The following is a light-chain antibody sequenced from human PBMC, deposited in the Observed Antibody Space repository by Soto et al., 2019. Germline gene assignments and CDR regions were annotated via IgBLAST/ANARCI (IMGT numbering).Light chain of an antibody. CDR3: GTWDSSLSAVV. J-gene: IGLJ2*01. V-gene: IGLV1-51*01. CDR2: END. CDR1: TSNMGSNY. Sequence: QSVLTQPPSVSAAPGQKVTISCSGSTSNMGSNYLSWYQQLPGTAPKLLIYENDKRPSGIPDRFSGSKSGTSATLGITGLQAGDEADYYCGTWDSSLSAVVFGGGTKLTVL.